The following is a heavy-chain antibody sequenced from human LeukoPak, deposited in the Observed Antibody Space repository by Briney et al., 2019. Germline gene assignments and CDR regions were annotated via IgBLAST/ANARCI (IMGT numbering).Heavy chain of an antibody. Sequence: SETLSLTCTVSGGSISSYYWSWIRQPPGKGLEWIGYVYYSGSTNYNPSLKSRVTISVDTSKNQFSLKLSSVTAADTAVYYCARPTLGYCSSTSCSRAYYFDYWGQGTLVTVSS. V-gene: IGHV4-59*08. J-gene: IGHJ4*02. CDR2: VYYSGST. CDR1: GGSISSYY. CDR3: ARPTLGYCSSTSCSRAYYFDY. D-gene: IGHD2-2*01.